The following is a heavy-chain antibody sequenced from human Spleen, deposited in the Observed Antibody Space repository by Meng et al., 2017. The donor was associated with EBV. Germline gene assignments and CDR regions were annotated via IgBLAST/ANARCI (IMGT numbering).Heavy chain of an antibody. CDR1: GYSFTKFG. CDR2: ISTYNDNA. CDR3: TRGDL. Sequence: QLVQSGNEVKKPGASVKVSRKASGYSFTKFGINWVRHAPGQGLEWLAWISTYNDNANYAPALRDRVTMTTDTSANTVYLDLRNLRSDDTAVYYCTRGDLWGQRTLVTVSS. V-gene: IGHV1-18*01. J-gene: IGHJ4*02.